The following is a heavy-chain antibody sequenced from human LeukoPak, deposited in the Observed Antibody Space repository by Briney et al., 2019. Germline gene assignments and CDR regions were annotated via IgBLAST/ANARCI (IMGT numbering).Heavy chain of an antibody. CDR2: IYHSGST. V-gene: IGHV4-38-2*02. J-gene: IGHJ4*02. CDR3: ARARERGYPLYYFDF. Sequence: SETLSLTCTVSGYSISSGYYWGWIRQPPGKGLEWIGTIYHSGSTYYNPSLKSRLTISVDTSKNHFSLKLNSVTAADTALYYCARARERGYPLYYFDFWGQGALVTVSS. CDR1: GYSISSGYY. D-gene: IGHD1-1*01.